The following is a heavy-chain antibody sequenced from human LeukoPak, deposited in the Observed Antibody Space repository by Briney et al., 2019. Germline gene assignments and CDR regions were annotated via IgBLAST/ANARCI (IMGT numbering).Heavy chain of an antibody. Sequence: ASVKVSCKASGYTFPSYDINWVRQATGQGLEWMGWVNPNSANTAYAQKFQGRVTMTRNTSISTAYMELSSLRSEDTAVYYCARPFYYYDSSGYSSSQKYYFDYWGQGTLVTVSS. CDR3: ARPFYYYDSSGYSSSQKYYFDY. J-gene: IGHJ4*02. CDR1: GYTFPSYD. V-gene: IGHV1-8*01. CDR2: VNPNSANT. D-gene: IGHD3-22*01.